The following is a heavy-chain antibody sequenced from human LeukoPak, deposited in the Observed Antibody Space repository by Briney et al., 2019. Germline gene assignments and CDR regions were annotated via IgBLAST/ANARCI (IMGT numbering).Heavy chain of an antibody. Sequence: PGGSLRLSCAASGFTFSSYWMSWVRQAPGKGLEWVAKIIQDASEKCSVDSVKGRFAISRDNAKNSLYLQMNSLRVVDTAVYFCARESRSSGGAFDYWGQGTLVTASS. CDR3: ARESRSSGGAFDY. CDR1: GFTFSSYW. V-gene: IGHV3-7*04. CDR2: IIQDASEK. J-gene: IGHJ4*02. D-gene: IGHD3-16*01.